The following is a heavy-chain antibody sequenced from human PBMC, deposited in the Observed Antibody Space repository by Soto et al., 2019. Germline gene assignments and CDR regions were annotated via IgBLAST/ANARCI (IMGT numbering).Heavy chain of an antibody. D-gene: IGHD3-22*01. Sequence: QVQLVQSGAEVKKPGSSVKVSCKASGGTFSSYAISWVRQAPGQGLEWMGGIIPIFGTANYAQKFQGRVTITADESTSTAYVELSSLRSEDTAVYYVASGEYDSSAAGANDYWGQGTLVTVSS. CDR3: ASGEYDSSAAGANDY. CDR1: GGTFSSYA. CDR2: IIPIFGTA. J-gene: IGHJ4*02. V-gene: IGHV1-69*01.